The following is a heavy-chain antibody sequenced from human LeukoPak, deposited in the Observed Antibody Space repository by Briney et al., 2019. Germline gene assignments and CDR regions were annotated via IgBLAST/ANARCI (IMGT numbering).Heavy chain of an antibody. D-gene: IGHD6-13*01. Sequence: ASVKVSCKASGGTFNSNAFHWVRQAPGQGLEWMGGIIAIFGSTKYAQKFQGRVTVTTDESTGTAYMVLSDLRSDDTAVYYCARGRSGIPAVTYNWFDPWGQGTLVTVSS. CDR1: GGTFNSNA. CDR3: ARGRSGIPAVTYNWFDP. CDR2: IIAIFGST. V-gene: IGHV1-69*05. J-gene: IGHJ5*02.